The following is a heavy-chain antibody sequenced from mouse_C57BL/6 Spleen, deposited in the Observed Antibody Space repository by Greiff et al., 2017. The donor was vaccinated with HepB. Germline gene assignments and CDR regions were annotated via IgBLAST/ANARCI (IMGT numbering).Heavy chain of an antibody. CDR3: ARSEYGSRGPWFAY. CDR2: IFPGSGST. Sequence: VQLQQSGPELVKPGASVKISCKASGYTFTDYYINWVKQRPGQGLEWIGWIFPGSGSTYYNEKFKGKATLTVDKSSSTAYMLLSSLTSEDSAVYFCARSEYGSRGPWFAYWGQGTLVTVSA. J-gene: IGHJ3*01. V-gene: IGHV1-75*01. D-gene: IGHD1-1*01. CDR1: GYTFTDYY.